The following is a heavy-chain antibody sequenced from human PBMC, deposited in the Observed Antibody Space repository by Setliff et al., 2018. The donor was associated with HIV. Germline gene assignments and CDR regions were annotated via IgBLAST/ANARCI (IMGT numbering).Heavy chain of an antibody. J-gene: IGHJ5*02. V-gene: IGHV4-4*02. CDR2: IFHAGTT. CDR3: ARHHPLQQWFFIDL. Sequence: SETLSLTCGISGISIGSNNWWPWVRQPPGKGTEWIGEIFHAGTTNYNPSLQSRVRMSVDRSQNQNSLNLTSVTAADTAVYYCARHHPLQQWFFIDLWGQGSLVTVSS. CDR1: GISIGSNNW. D-gene: IGHD3-22*01.